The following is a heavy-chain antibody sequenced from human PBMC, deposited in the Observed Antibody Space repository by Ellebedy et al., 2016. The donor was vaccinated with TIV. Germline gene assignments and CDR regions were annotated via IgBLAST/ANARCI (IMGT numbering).Heavy chain of an antibody. J-gene: IGHJ4*02. Sequence: AASVKVSCKASGYTFTSYALHWVRQAPGQRFEWMGWINAGNGNTKYSQNFQGRVNITRDTSASTAYMELSSLKAEDTAVYYCARGRYYDFWSGDRPIDYWGQGTRVTVSS. D-gene: IGHD3-3*01. CDR3: ARGRYYDFWSGDRPIDY. CDR1: GYTFTSYA. CDR2: INAGNGNT. V-gene: IGHV1-3*01.